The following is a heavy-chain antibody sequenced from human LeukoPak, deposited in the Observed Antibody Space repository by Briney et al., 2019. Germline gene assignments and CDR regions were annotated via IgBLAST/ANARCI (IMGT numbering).Heavy chain of an antibody. Sequence: GGSLRLSCAASGFTFSSSGMHWVRQAPGKGLEWVSVIYSGGSTYYADSVKGRVAISRDNSKNTVFLQMSSVRAEDTAVYYCARSYSNHLFGMDVWGQGTTVTVTS. V-gene: IGHV3-66*01. D-gene: IGHD4-11*01. J-gene: IGHJ6*02. CDR3: ARSYSNHLFGMDV. CDR1: GFTFSSSG. CDR2: IYSGGST.